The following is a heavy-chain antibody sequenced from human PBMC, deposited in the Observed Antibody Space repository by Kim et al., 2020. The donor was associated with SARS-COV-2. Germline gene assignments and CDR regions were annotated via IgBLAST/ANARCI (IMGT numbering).Heavy chain of an antibody. CDR2: ISSSSSYI. D-gene: IGHD3-3*01. CDR3: AREFITMTGMDV. CDR1: GFTFSSYS. V-gene: IGHV3-21*01. Sequence: GGSLRLSCAASGFTFSSYSMNWVRQAPGKGLEWVSSISSSSSYIYYADSVKGRFTISRDNAKNSLYLQMNSLRAEDTAVYYCAREFITMTGMDVWGQGTTVTVSS. J-gene: IGHJ6*02.